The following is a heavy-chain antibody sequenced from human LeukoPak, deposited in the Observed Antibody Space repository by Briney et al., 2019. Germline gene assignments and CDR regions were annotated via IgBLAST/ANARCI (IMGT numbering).Heavy chain of an antibody. Sequence: GGSLRLSCAASGFTFDDYAMHWVRQAPGKGLEWVSLISGDGSSTYYADSVTGRFTISRDNSKNSPYLQMNSLRTEDTALYYCAKDKSDCGGDCYSAESWFDPWGQGTLVTVSS. CDR2: ISGDGSST. D-gene: IGHD2-21*02. CDR1: GFTFDDYA. V-gene: IGHV3-43*02. J-gene: IGHJ5*02. CDR3: AKDKSDCGGDCYSAESWFDP.